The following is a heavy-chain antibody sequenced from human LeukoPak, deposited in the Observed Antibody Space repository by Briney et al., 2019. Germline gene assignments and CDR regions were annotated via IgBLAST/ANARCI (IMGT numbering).Heavy chain of an antibody. CDR3: ARVRSGPVIAARPGYYYYMDV. CDR1: GGSFSGYY. V-gene: IGHV4-34*01. D-gene: IGHD6-6*01. CDR2: INHSGST. J-gene: IGHJ6*03. Sequence: SETLSLTCAVYGGSFSGYYWSWIRQPPGKGLEWIEEINHSGSTNYNPSLKSRVTISVDTSKNQFSLKLSSVTAADTAVYYCARVRSGPVIAARPGYYYYMDVWGKGTTVTVSS.